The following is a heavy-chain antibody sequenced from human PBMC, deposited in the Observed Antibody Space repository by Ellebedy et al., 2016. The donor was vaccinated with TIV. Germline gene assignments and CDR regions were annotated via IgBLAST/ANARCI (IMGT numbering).Heavy chain of an antibody. CDR3: ARDKSRAEMATIIDY. V-gene: IGHV3-7*01. CDR2: INQDETER. CDR1: GFTFYTYW. J-gene: IGHJ4*01. Sequence: GGSLRLSXAASGFTFYTYWMSWVRQTPGKGLDWVANINQDETERYYMGSVKGRFTISRDNVKTSVYLQMNSLRAEDTAVYYCARDKSRAEMATIIDYWGHGTLVTVSS. D-gene: IGHD5-24*01.